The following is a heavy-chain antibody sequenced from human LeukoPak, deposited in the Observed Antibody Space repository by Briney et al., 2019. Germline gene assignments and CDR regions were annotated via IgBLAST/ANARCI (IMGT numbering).Heavy chain of an antibody. Sequence: PGGSLRLSCAASGFTFSSYEMNWVRQAPGKGLEWVSYISSSGSTKHYADSVKGRFTISRDNSKNTLYLQMNSLRAEDTAVYYCARDLCSGGSCAKIFDYWGQGTLVTVSS. V-gene: IGHV3-48*03. CDR2: ISSSGSTK. D-gene: IGHD2-15*01. CDR3: ARDLCSGGSCAKIFDY. CDR1: GFTFSSYE. J-gene: IGHJ4*02.